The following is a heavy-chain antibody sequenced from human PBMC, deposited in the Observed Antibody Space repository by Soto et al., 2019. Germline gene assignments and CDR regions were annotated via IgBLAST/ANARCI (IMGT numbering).Heavy chain of an antibody. CDR2: IYYSGST. CDR3: ARHDMVREVNCFDP. Sequence: PSETLSLTCTVSGASISSTSYYWGWIRQPPGKGLEWIGSIYYSGSTYYNPSLKSRVTISVDMSKNQLSLKLSSVTAADTAVYYCARHDMVREVNCFDPWGQGTLVTVSS. D-gene: IGHD3-10*01. V-gene: IGHV4-39*01. J-gene: IGHJ5*02. CDR1: GASISSTSYY.